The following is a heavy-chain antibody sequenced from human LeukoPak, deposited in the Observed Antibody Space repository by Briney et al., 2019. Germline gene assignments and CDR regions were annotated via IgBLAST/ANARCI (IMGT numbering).Heavy chain of an antibody. D-gene: IGHD3-10*01. J-gene: IGHJ6*01. CDR3: AKEVHFGTSYYCYFGMDV. CDR1: GFSFSSYG. V-gene: IGHV3-30*18. Sequence: GRSLRLSCAASGFSFSSYGMHWVRQVPGKGLEWLTVISYDGRNKYYADSAKGRFTISRDNSENTLDLQMNSLRAEDTAVYYCAKEVHFGTSYYCYFGMDVWGQGTTVTVSS. CDR2: ISYDGRNK.